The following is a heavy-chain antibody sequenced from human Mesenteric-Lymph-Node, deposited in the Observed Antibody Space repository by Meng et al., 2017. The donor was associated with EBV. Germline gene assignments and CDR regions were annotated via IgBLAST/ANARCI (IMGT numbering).Heavy chain of an antibody. V-gene: IGHV4-30-4*01. J-gene: IGHJ4*02. CDR2: IYDTGNT. Sequence: ESGPGVVVPHQPPSPPSSAAGDSIPSGGYAWSWILQPPGKGLEWIRDIYDTGNTYHNPSFKRRVTISIDMARNYLFLKLISVTDADTAVYYCARAWEVVKFDYWGQGTLVTVSS. CDR3: ARAWEVVKFDY. D-gene: IGHD3-22*01. CDR1: GDSIPSGGYA.